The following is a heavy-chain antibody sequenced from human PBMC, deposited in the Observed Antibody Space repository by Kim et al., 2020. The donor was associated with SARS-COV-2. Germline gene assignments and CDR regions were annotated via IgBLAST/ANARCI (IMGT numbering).Heavy chain of an antibody. CDR3: ATCRTMVGYGMDV. D-gene: IGHD2-8*01. CDR1: GYTFTGYY. CDR2: IDPNSGGT. J-gene: IGHJ6*02. V-gene: IGHV1-2*06. Sequence: ASVKVSCKASGYTFTGYYLHWMRQAPGQGLEWMGRIDPNSGGTNYPQKFQGRVTMTRDTSISTAYMELSRVRSDDTAVYYCATCRTMVGYGMDVWGQGTTVTVSS.